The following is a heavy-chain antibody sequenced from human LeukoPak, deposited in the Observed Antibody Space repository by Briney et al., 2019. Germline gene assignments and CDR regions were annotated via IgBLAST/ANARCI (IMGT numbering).Heavy chain of an antibody. Sequence: GGSLRLSCATSGSTFNNNAMSWVRQAPGKGLEWVSAINGGGDATEYADSVKGRFTISRDNSKNTLYLQMNSLRPDDTAVYYCARCTASCYANAFDVWGQGTLLTVSS. CDR3: ARCTASCYANAFDV. J-gene: IGHJ3*01. V-gene: IGHV3-23*01. D-gene: IGHD2-2*01. CDR2: INGGGDAT. CDR1: GSTFNNNA.